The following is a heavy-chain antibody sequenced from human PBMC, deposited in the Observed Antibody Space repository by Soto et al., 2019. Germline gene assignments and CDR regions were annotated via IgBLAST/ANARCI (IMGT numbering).Heavy chain of an antibody. D-gene: IGHD3-22*01. J-gene: IGHJ4*02. CDR2: IWYDGSNK. CDR1: GFTFSSYG. Sequence: HPGGSLRLSCAASGFTFSSYGMHWVRQAPGKGLEWVAVIWYDGSNKYYADSVKGRFTISRDNSKNTLYLQMNSLRAEDTAVYYCARDDYYDSSGDSPFFDYWGQGTLVTVSS. CDR3: ARDDYYDSSGDSPFFDY. V-gene: IGHV3-33*01.